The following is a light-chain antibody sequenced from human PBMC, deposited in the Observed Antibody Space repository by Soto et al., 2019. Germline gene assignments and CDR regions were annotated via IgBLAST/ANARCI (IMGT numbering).Light chain of an antibody. CDR1: QSVSSTY. CDR3: QQYGTSPLT. J-gene: IGKJ4*01. Sequence: IVLTQSPGTLSLSPGERATLSCRASQSVSSTYLAWYQQKPGQAPRLLIYGASSRATGIPDRFSGSGSGTDFTLTISRLEPEDSAVYFCQQYGTSPLTFGGGTKVDNK. V-gene: IGKV3-20*01. CDR2: GAS.